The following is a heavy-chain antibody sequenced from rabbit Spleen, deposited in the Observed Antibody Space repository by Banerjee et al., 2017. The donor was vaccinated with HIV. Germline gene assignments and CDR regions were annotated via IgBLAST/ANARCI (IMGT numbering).Heavy chain of an antibody. CDR2: IDAGSSGST. V-gene: IGHV1S45*01. J-gene: IGHJ2*01. CDR3: AKANAYIYYAFDS. D-gene: IGHD6-1*01. CDR1: GFSFSVIYY. Sequence: QEQLEESGGGLVQPEGSLTLTCTASGFSFSVIYYMCWVRQAPGKGLEWIACIDAGSSGSTAYANWVNGRFTISKTSSTTVTLQMTSLTAADTATYFCAKANAYIYYAFDSWGQGTLVTVS.